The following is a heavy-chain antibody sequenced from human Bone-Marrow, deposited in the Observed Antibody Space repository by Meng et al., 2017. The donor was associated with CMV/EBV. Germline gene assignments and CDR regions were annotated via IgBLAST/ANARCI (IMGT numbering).Heavy chain of an antibody. D-gene: IGHD3-22*01. V-gene: IGHV1-2*02. CDR3: ARPNYNYDSSGYFDY. J-gene: IGHJ4*02. CDR2: INPNSGGT. CDR1: GYTFTGYY. Sequence: ASVKVSCKASGYTFTGYYMHWVRQAPGQGLEWMGWINPNSGGTNYAQKFQGRVTMTRDTSISTAYMELSRLRSDDTAVYYCARPNYNYDSSGYFDYCGQGTLVTVSS.